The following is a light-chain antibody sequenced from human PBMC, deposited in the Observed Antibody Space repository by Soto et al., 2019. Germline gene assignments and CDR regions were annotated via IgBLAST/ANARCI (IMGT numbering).Light chain of an antibody. CDR1: NSDVGTYNL. Sequence: QSALTQPASVSGSPGQSINISCTGTNSDVGTYNLVSWYQQHPGEAPKLMIYEVSKRPSGVSNRFSASKSGNTASLTISGLQAEDEADYYCCSYADINTLLFGGGTKLTAL. CDR3: CSYADINTLL. J-gene: IGLJ2*01. V-gene: IGLV2-23*02. CDR2: EVS.